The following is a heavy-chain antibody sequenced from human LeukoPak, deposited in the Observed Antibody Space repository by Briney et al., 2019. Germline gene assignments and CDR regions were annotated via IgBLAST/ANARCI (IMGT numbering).Heavy chain of an antibody. CDR2: ISYDGSNK. CDR1: GFTFRRYA. Sequence: GGSLRLSCAASGFTFRRYAMHWVRQAPGKGLEWVAVISYDGSNKYYADSVKGRFTISSDNSKNTLYLQMNSLRTDDTAVYYCARGSVGYSYGSLYYGMDVWGQGTTVTVSS. CDR3: ARGSVGYSYGSLYYGMDV. J-gene: IGHJ6*02. D-gene: IGHD5-18*01. V-gene: IGHV3-30-3*01.